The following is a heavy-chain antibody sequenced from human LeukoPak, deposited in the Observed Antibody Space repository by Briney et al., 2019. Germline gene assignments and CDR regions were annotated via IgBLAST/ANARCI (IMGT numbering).Heavy chain of an antibody. CDR3: AKSQLRLGELSDFDY. V-gene: IGHV1-2*06. D-gene: IGHD3-16*02. J-gene: IGHJ4*02. CDR2: INPNSGGT. Sequence: ASVRVSCKASGYTFTGYYMHWVRQAPGQGLEWMGRINPNSGGTNYAQKFQGRVTMTRDTSISTAYVELSRLRSDDTAVYYCAKSQLRLGELSDFDYWGQGTLVTVSS. CDR1: GYTFTGYY.